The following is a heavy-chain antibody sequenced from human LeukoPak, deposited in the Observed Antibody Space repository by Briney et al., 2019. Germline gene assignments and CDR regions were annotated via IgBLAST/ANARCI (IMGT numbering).Heavy chain of an antibody. V-gene: IGHV4-39*01. J-gene: IGHJ4*02. CDR1: GGSVSSGSYY. CDR2: IYYSKNT. Sequence: SETLSLTCTVSGGSVSSGSYYWSWIRQPPGKGLEWIGSIYYSKNTYYNPSLKSRVTISADTSKNQFSLTLGSVSATDPAVYYCVSPRGFSYGYDSGGQGTLVTVSS. CDR3: VSPRGFSYGYDS. D-gene: IGHD5-18*01.